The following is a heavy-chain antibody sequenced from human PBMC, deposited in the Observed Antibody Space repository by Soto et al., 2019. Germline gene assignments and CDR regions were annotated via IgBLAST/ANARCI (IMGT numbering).Heavy chain of an antibody. CDR3: ATIRVRGGPLRFED. CDR1: GGLFSVFS. D-gene: IGHD5-12*01. Sequence: QEQLVQSGAEVKKPGSSVKVSCKTSGGLFSVFSFNWVRQAPGQGLEWMGGVLPITGSTDYAQKFQGRLTITADRSTSTIYMELSRLTSDDTANYYCATIRVRGGPLRFEDGGQGTLISVSS. J-gene: IGHJ4*01. CDR2: VLPITGST. V-gene: IGHV1-69*06.